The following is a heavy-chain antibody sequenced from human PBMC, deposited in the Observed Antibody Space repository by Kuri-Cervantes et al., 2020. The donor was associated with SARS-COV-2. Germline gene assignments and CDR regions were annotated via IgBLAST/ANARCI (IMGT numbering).Heavy chain of an antibody. V-gene: IGHV3-30-3*01. D-gene: IGHD2-21*01. J-gene: IGHJ4*02. CDR3: ARGRVGVQDF. CDR1: GFIFSGYA. CDR2: ISDDGSRK. Sequence: GESLKISCLASGFIFSGYAMHWVRQAPGKGLEWVAVISDDGSRKYYADSVKGRFTISRDNSKNTLYLQMNNLRGEDTAVYFCARGRVGVQDFWGQGTLVTVSS.